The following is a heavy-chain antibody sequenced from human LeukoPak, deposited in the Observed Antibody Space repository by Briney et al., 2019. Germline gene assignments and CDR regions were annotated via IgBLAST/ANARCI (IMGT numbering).Heavy chain of an antibody. CDR1: GFTFSSYA. V-gene: IGHV3-23*01. D-gene: IGHD3-16*01. CDR3: AKDQGENWFDP. CDR2: ISGSGDTT. Sequence: PGGSLRLSCAACGFTFSSYAMSWVRQAPGRGLEWVSVISGSGDTTYYADSVKGRFTISRDNSKNTLYLQMNSLRAEDTALYYCAKDQGENWFDPWGQGTLVTVSS. J-gene: IGHJ5*02.